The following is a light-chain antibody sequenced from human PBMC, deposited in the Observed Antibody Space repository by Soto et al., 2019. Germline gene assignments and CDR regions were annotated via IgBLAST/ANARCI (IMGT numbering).Light chain of an antibody. V-gene: IGKV3-20*01. CDR2: GAS. J-gene: IGKJ1*01. CDR1: QSISIN. CDR3: QQFHISRT. Sequence: EIVLTQSPGTLSVSPGDRVTLSCRASQSISINLAWYQHKPGQAPRLLFSGASSRATGIPDRFSGSGSGTDFTLTITGLEPEDFAVYYCQQFHISRTFGQGTKVDIK.